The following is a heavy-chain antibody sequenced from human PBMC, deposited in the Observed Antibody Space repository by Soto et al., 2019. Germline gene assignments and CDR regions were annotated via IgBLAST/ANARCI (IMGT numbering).Heavy chain of an antibody. V-gene: IGHV1-58*01. J-gene: IGHJ6*02. Sequence: SVKVSCKASGFTFTSSAVQWVRQARGQRLEWIGWIVVGSGNTNYAQKFQERVTITRDMSTSTAYMELSSLRSEDTAVYYCAAGGVAFYDGMDVWGQGTTVTVSS. D-gene: IGHD3-3*01. CDR2: IVVGSGNT. CDR1: GFTFTSSA. CDR3: AAGGVAFYDGMDV.